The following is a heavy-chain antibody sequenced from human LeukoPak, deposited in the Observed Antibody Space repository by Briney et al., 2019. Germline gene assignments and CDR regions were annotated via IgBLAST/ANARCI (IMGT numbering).Heavy chain of an antibody. CDR3: AAWEGRQAAGDAFDI. D-gene: IGHD1-26*01. J-gene: IGHJ3*02. CDR2: IVVGSGNT. CDR1: GFTFTSSA. Sequence: SVKVSCKASGFTFTSSAMQWVRQARGQRLEWIGWIVVGSGNTNYAQKFQERVTITRDMSTSTAYMGLSSLRSEDMAVYYCAAWEGRQAAGDAFDIWAKGQWSPSLQ. V-gene: IGHV1-58*02.